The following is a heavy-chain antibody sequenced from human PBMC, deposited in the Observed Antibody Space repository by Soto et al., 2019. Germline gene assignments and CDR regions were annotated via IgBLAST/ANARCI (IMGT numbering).Heavy chain of an antibody. CDR3: ARDWDGSTSSVDH. J-gene: IGHJ4*01. CDR2: IGTTSST. CDR1: GFTLNAYY. V-gene: IGHV3-11*06. D-gene: IGHD1-7*01. Sequence: QVQLVESGGGLVKPGGSLRLSCAASGFTLNAYYMSWFRQAPGKGLEWVSYIGTTSSTDYADSVKGRFTISRDNAKNSLYLQMKSLRAEDTAVYYCARDWDGSTSSVDHWGQGTLVTVSS.